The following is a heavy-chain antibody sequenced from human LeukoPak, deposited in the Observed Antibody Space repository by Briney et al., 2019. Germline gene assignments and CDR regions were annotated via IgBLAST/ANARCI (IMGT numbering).Heavy chain of an antibody. J-gene: IGHJ4*02. V-gene: IGHV3-23*01. CDR2: FSGSGGST. Sequence: GGSLRLSCAASGFSFNTYWMSWVRQAPGKGLEWVSAFSGSGGSTYYADSVKGRFTISRDNSKNTLYLQMNSLRAEDTAVYYCATSGLSRFGFWGQGTLVTVSS. D-gene: IGHD2/OR15-2a*01. CDR3: ATSGLSRFGF. CDR1: GFSFNTYW.